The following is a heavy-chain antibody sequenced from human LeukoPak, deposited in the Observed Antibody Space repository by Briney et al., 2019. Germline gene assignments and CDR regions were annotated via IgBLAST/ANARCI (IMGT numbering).Heavy chain of an antibody. Sequence: SQTLSLLCAISGDSVYSAAWYWIRQSPSRGLEWLGRTYYRSKWYNDYAVSVKSRISINPDTSKNQFSLQLSSVSPEDTAVYYCARGWLLHGMDVLGQGTTVTVSS. CDR2: TYYRSKWYN. D-gene: IGHD3-9*01. V-gene: IGHV6-1*01. CDR1: GDSVYSAA. J-gene: IGHJ6*02. CDR3: ARGWLLHGMDV.